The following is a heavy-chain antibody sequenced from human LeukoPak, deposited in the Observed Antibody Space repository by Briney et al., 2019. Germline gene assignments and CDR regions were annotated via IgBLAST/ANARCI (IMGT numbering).Heavy chain of an antibody. D-gene: IGHD6-13*01. CDR1: GGSISSYY. CDR3: ARGKYSSSWYLLGY. V-gene: IGHV4-59*01. Sequence: SETLSLTCTVSGGSISSYYWSWIRQPPGKGLEWIGYIYYSGSTNYNPSLKSRVTISVDTSKSQFSLKLSSVTAADTAVYYCARGKYSSSWYLLGYWGQGTLVTVSS. J-gene: IGHJ4*02. CDR2: IYYSGST.